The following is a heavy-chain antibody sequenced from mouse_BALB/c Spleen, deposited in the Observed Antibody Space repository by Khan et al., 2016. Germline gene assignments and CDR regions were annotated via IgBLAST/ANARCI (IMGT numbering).Heavy chain of an antibody. CDR3: TRGGYDY. V-gene: IGHV14-1*02. CDR2: IDPENGNT. Sequence: VQLQQPGAELVRPGALVKLSCKASGFNIKDYYMHWVKLRPEQGLEWIGGIDPENGNTIYDSKFQGKASITADTSSNTAYMQLSSLTSEDTAVYFCTRGGYDYWGQGTTLTVSS. CDR1: GFNIKDYY. D-gene: IGHD2-2*01. J-gene: IGHJ2*01.